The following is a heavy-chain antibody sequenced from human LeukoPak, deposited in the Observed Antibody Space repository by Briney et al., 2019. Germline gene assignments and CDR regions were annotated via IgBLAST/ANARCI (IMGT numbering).Heavy chain of an antibody. J-gene: IGHJ4*02. V-gene: IGHV4-59*08. CDR3: ANTYYYDSSGYYRGPQFDY. CDR1: GASISSYY. CDR2: IYYSGST. D-gene: IGHD3-22*01. Sequence: PSETLSLACTVSGASISSYYWSWIRQPPGKGLEWVGYIYYSGSTNYNPSPKSRVTISVDTSKNQFSLKLSSVTAADTAVYYSANTYYYDSSGYYRGPQFDYWGQGTLVTVSS.